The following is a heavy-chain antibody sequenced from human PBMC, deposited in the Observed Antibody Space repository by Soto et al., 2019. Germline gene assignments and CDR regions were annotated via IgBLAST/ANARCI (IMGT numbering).Heavy chain of an antibody. Sequence: WGSMRLSCAASGFTFSSYAMNWVRQAPGKGLEWVAIISFDGNNKYYSDSVKGRFTISGDNSKNMVFLQMNSLRPEDTAVYYCVKPKEHFYDSSPGETWGQGTPVTVSS. CDR1: GFTFSSYA. J-gene: IGHJ5*02. D-gene: IGHD3-22*01. CDR2: ISFDGNNK. CDR3: VKPKEHFYDSSPGET. V-gene: IGHV3-30*18.